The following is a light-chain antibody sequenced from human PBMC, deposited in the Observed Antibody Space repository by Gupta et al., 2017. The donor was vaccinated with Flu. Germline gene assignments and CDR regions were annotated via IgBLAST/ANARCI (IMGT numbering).Light chain of an antibody. CDR3: QEANSSNFV. V-gene: IGLV3-1*01. CDR2: QDS. J-gene: IGLJ2*01. CDR1: QFGDKY. Sequence: SYELTQPPSVSVSPGQTASITCSGVQFGDKYACWYQQKPDQSPVLVIYQDSKRPSGIPELSSASASDTTATPTIGGTEAVDDDYYYCQEANSSNFVFGGGTKLTVL.